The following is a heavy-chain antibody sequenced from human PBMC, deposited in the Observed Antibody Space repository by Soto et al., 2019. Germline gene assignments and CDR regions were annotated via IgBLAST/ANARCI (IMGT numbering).Heavy chain of an antibody. D-gene: IGHD3-3*01. CDR3: ARDPGWTFGVVKDHYFDY. J-gene: IGHJ4*02. CDR2: IIPILGIA. CDR1: GGTFSSYT. V-gene: IGHV1-69*04. Sequence: ASVKVSCKASGGTFSSYTISWVRQAPGQGLEWMGRIIPILGIANYAQKFQGRVTITADKSTSTAYMELSSLRSEDTAVYYCARDPGWTFGVVKDHYFDYWGQGTLVTVSS.